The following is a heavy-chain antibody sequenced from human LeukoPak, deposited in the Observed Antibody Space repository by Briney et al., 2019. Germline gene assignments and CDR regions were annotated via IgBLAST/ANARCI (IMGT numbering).Heavy chain of an antibody. CDR1: RFTFSSYS. D-gene: IGHD6-13*01. CDR3: ARGRYSDSWYDYFDY. Sequence: GGSLRLSCEASRFTFSSYSMGWVRQAPGKGLEWVSYITSSGTTIYYADSVKGRFTISRDNAKNSLYLQMTSLRDDDTAVYYCARGRYSDSWYDYFDYWGQGTRVTVSS. CDR2: ITSSGTTI. V-gene: IGHV3-48*02. J-gene: IGHJ4*02.